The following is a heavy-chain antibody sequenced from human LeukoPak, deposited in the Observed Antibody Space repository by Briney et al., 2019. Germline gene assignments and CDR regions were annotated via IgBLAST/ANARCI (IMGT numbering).Heavy chain of an antibody. V-gene: IGHV1-46*01. CDR1: GYTFTSYY. J-gene: IGHJ5*02. CDR2: INPSGGST. CDR3: AGLGSTVKGRIDP. Sequence: ASVKVSCKASGYTFTSYYMHWVRQAPGQGLEWMGIINPSGGSTSYAQKFQGRVTMTRDTSISTAYMELSRLTSDDSAVYYCAGLGSTVKGRIDPWGQGTSVTVSS. D-gene: IGHD5/OR15-5a*01.